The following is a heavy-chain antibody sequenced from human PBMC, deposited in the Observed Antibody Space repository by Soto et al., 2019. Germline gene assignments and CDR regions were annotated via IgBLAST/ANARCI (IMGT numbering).Heavy chain of an antibody. D-gene: IGHD1-26*01. CDR3: TRIPRYRVPTSDPLDN. CDR1: GGTFNTYT. CDR2: ILPILGSL. J-gene: IGHJ4*02. Sequence: QVRLVQSGAEVKKPGSSVTVSCKASGGTFNTYTFSWVRQAPGQGLEWMGSILPILGSLNYAQRFQGRLSITADYSTTTAYMELSSLTSQDTAMYYCTRIPRYRVPTSDPLDNWGQGTLVTVSS. V-gene: IGHV1-69*08.